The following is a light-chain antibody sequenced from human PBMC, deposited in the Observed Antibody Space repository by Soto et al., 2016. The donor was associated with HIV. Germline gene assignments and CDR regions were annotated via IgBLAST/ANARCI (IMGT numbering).Light chain of an antibody. J-gene: IGLJ1*01. CDR3: LSWDNGDV. Sequence: SSELTQDPSVSVALGQTVRITCQGDSLRSYSASWYQQKPGQAPVLAIYGENIRPSGIPDRFSGSNSGDTVSLTITGAQADDEADYYCLSWDNGDVFGSGTKVTVL. CDR2: GEN. CDR1: SLRSYS. V-gene: IGLV3-19*01.